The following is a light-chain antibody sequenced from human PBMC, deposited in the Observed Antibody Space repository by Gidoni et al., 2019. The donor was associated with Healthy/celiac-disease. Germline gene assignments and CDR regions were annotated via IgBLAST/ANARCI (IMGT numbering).Light chain of an antibody. CDR2: RNK. J-gene: IGLJ3*02. CDR3: SAWDSSLSAWV. V-gene: IGLV10-54*01. Sequence: QAGLTQPPSVSKGLRQTATLTCTGHSKNVGNQGAAWLQQHQGHTPKLLSDRNKNRPAGITERLSAARSGNTDSLNITGLQPEDEADYDCSAWDSSLSAWVCGGGNKLTVL. CDR1: SKNVGNQG.